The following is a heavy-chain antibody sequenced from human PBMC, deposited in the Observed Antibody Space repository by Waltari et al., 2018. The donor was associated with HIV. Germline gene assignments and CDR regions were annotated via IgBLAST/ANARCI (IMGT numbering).Heavy chain of an antibody. CDR3: VSRRDGYNYAAFDI. V-gene: IGHV4-4*02. Sequence: QVQLQESGPGLVKPSGTLSLTCAVPGGFISPNRWWSWVRQSPGKGLEWIGEIFHTGNIDYNPSLKSRVTVSLDNSKNQFALKLTSVTAADTAVYYCVSRRDGYNYAAFDIWGQGTMVTVSS. CDR2: IFHTGNI. CDR1: GGFISPNRW. J-gene: IGHJ3*02. D-gene: IGHD5-12*01.